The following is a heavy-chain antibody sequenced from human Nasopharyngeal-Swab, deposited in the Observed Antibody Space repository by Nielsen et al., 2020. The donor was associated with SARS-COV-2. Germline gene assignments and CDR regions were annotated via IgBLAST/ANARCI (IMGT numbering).Heavy chain of an antibody. Sequence: SETLSLTCAVYSGSFSGYYWSWIRQPPGKGLEWIGYIYYSGSANYNPSLKSRVTISVDTSKNQFSLKLSSVTAADTAVYYCARHEGSTIFGVVIISYMDVWGKGTTVTVSS. CDR1: SGSFSGYY. CDR2: IYYSGSA. D-gene: IGHD3-3*01. V-gene: IGHV4-59*08. CDR3: ARHEGSTIFGVVIISYMDV. J-gene: IGHJ6*03.